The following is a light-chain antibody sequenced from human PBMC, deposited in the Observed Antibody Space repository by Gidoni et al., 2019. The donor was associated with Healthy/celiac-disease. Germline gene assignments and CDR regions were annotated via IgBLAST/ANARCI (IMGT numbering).Light chain of an antibody. Sequence: QSVLTQPPSVSGAPGQRVTISCTGSSSNIGAGYDVHWYQQLPGTAPKLLIYGNSNRPSGVPDRFSGSKSGTSASLAIPGLQAEDEADYYCQSYASSPEWVFGGGTKLTVL. V-gene: IGLV1-40*01. J-gene: IGLJ2*01. CDR3: QSYASSPEWV. CDR2: GNS. CDR1: SSNIGAGYD.